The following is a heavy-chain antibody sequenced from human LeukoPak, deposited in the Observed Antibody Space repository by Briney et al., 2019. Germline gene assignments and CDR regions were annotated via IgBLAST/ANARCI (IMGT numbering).Heavy chain of an antibody. Sequence: SETLSLTCSVSDDSITMYYWTWIRQPPGKGLEWIGYVDHTGSTNFNLSLNGRVSISRDTSKNLFSLRLRSVTAADTAVYFCARGRVSSSTWYSTYYYYFYMDVWGKGTTVTVSS. D-gene: IGHD4-11*01. V-gene: IGHV4-59*01. CDR1: DDSITMYY. J-gene: IGHJ6*03. CDR2: VDHTGST. CDR3: ARGRVSSSTWYSTYYYYFYMDV.